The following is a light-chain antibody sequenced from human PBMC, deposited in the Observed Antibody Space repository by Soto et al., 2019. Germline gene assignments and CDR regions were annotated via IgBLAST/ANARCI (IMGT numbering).Light chain of an antibody. CDR1: QSIGTS. CDR2: SAS. CDR3: QTSYTAPFT. Sequence: DFQMTQSPSSLSASVGDRVSITCRASQSIGTSLNWYQQKPGKAPKLLIYSASTLQGGGPSRFSGSGSGTDFTLTISSLQPEDFATYYCQTSYTAPFTFGPGTKVDVK. V-gene: IGKV1-39*01. J-gene: IGKJ3*01.